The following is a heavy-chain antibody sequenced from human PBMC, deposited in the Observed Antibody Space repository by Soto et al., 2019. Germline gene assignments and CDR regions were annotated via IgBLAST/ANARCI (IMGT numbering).Heavy chain of an antibody. CDR3: VRTSLVVAAATREDY. D-gene: IGHD2-15*01. V-gene: IGHV3-74*01. CDR2: INRDGSST. Sequence: EVQLVESGGGLVQPGGSLRLSCAASGLTFSSYWMHVVRQAPGKGLLWVSRINRDGSSTSYLDSVKGRSTISRDHAKNPLYLQMNSLRAEDTAVYYCVRTSLVVAAATREDYWGQGTLGTVSS. CDR1: GLTFSSYW. J-gene: IGHJ4*02.